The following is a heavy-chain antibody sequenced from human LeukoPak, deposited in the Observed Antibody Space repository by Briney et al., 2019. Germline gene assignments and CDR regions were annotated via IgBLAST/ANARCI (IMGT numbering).Heavy chain of an antibody. CDR1: GYTFTSYA. Sequence: ASVKVSCKASGYTFTSYAMHWVRQAPGQRLGWMGWINAGNGNTKYSQKFQGRVTITRDTSASTAYMELSSLRSEDTAVYYCAREYYYDSSGYFGAYGMDVWGQGTTVTVSS. V-gene: IGHV1-3*01. D-gene: IGHD3-22*01. J-gene: IGHJ6*02. CDR3: AREYYYDSSGYFGAYGMDV. CDR2: INAGNGNT.